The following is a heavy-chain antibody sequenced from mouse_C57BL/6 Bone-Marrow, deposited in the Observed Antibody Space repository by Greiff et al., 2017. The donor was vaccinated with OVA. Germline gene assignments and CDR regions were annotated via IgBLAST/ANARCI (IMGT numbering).Heavy chain of an antibody. J-gene: IGHJ4*01. Sequence: VQLKESVAELVRPGASVKLSCTASGFNIKNTYMHWVKQRPEQGLEWIGRIDPANGNTKYAPKFQGKATITADTSSNTAYLQLSSLTSEDTAIYYCASPYYYGSSYERDYYAMDYWGQGTSGTVSS. CDR3: ASPYYYGSSYERDYYAMDY. D-gene: IGHD1-1*01. CDR2: IDPANGNT. V-gene: IGHV14-3*01. CDR1: GFNIKNTY.